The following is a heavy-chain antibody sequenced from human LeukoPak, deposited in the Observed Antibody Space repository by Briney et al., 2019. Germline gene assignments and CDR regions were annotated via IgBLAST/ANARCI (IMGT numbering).Heavy chain of an antibody. CDR3: ARVRPSNRRDGYSLDY. D-gene: IGHD5-24*01. CDR1: GGSISSYY. J-gene: IGHJ4*02. CDR2: IYYSGST. V-gene: IGHV4-59*01. Sequence: SETLSLTCTVSGGSISSYYWSWIRQPPGKGLEWIGYIYYSGSTNYNPSLKSRVTISVDTSKNQFSLKLSSVTAADTAVYYCARVRPSNRRDGYSLDYWGQGTLVTVSS.